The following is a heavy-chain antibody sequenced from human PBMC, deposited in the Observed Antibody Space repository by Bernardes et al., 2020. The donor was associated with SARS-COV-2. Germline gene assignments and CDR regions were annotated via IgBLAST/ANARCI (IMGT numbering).Heavy chain of an antibody. CDR2: IYPGDSDT. CDR1: GNRFTNHS. D-gene: IGHD1-26*01. CDR3: AGASGSFDFGY. V-gene: IGHV5-51*01. Sequence: GESLKISCKGSGNRFTNHSIAWVRQMPGKGLESMGVIYPGDSDTRYSPSFQGQVTISVDKSINTAYLQWNSLKTSDTAIYYCAGASGSFDFGYWGQGTLITVSS. J-gene: IGHJ4*02.